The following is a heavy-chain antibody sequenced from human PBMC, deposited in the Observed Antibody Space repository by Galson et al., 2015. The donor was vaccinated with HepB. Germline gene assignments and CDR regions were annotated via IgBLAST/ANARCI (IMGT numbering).Heavy chain of an antibody. CDR2: ISYDGSNK. CDR3: ARSNLKRLVWTPFDY. J-gene: IGHJ4*02. CDR1: GFTFSSYA. V-gene: IGHV3-30*04. D-gene: IGHD6-19*01. Sequence: SLRLSCAASGFTFSSYAMHWVRQAPGKGLEWVAVISYDGSNKYYADSVKGRFTISRDNSKNTLYLQMNSLRAEDTAVYYCARSNLKRLVWTPFDYWGQGTLVTVSS.